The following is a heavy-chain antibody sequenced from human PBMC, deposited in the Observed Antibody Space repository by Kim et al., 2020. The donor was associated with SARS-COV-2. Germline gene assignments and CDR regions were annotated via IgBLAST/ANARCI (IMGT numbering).Heavy chain of an antibody. Sequence: GGSLRLSCAASGFTFRTYWMSWVRQAPGKGLEWVANINQDGSEKYYVNSVKGRFTISRDIATNSLFLQMNSLRAEDTAMSYCARGEWGSPYQFDYWGQGT. J-gene: IGHJ4*02. CDR2: INQDGSEK. CDR1: GFTFRTYW. V-gene: IGHV3-7*03. CDR3: ARGEWGSPYQFDY. D-gene: IGHD3-16*01.